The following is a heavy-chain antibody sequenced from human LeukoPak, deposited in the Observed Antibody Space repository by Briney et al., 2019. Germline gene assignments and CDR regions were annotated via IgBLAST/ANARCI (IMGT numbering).Heavy chain of an antibody. J-gene: IGHJ4*02. V-gene: IGHV3-23*01. CDR3: AKVPWVGTIT. Sequence: GGSLRLSCAASGFTLSDYAMNWVRQAPEGGLEWLSAISGSDGHTFYADSVKGRFTLSRDNSKNTLYLQMNNLRADDTAIYYCAKVPWVGTITWGQGTLVIVSS. D-gene: IGHD1-26*01. CDR1: GFTLSDYA. CDR2: ISGSDGHT.